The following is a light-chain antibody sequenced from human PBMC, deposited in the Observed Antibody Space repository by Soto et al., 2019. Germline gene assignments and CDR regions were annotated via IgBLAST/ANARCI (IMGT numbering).Light chain of an antibody. Sequence: DIVMTQSPDSLAVSLVERVTINCKSSQSVLYSSNNRNYLAWFQQKPGQPPKXLIYWASTRESGVHDRFSGRGSGADFTLTISRLEPEDFAVYYCHQWGSSLTCGPGTKVDIK. CDR3: HQWGSSLT. CDR1: QSVLYSSNNRNY. CDR2: WAS. V-gene: IGKV4-1*01. J-gene: IGKJ3*01.